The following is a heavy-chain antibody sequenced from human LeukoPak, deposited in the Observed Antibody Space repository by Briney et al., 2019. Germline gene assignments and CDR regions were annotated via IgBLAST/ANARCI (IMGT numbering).Heavy chain of an antibody. J-gene: IGHJ4*02. CDR3: ARAVMAAAGIRY. CDR2: INAGNGNT. V-gene: IGHV1-3*01. D-gene: IGHD6-13*01. Sequence: ASVKVSCKASGYTFTSYAMHWVRQAPGQRLEWMGWINAGNGNTKYSQKFQGRVTITRDTSASTAYMELSSLRSEDTAVYYCARAVMAAAGIRYWGQGTQVTVSS. CDR1: GYTFTSYA.